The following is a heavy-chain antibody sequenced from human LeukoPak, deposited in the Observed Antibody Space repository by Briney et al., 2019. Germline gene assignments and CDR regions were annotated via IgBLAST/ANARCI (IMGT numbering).Heavy chain of an antibody. CDR1: GFTFSSYS. CDR2: ISSSSSYI. J-gene: IGHJ3*02. CDR3: ARDPAFVSYQDAFDM. D-gene: IGHD5-18*01. Sequence: PWGSLRLSCAASGFTFSSYSMNWVRQAPGKGLEWVSSISSSSSYIYYADSVKGRFTISRDNAKNSLYLQMNSLRAEDTAVYYCARDPAFVSYQDAFDMWGQGTMVTVSS. V-gene: IGHV3-21*01.